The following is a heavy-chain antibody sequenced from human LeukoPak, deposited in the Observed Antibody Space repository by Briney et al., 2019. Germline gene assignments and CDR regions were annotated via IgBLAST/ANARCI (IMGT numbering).Heavy chain of an antibody. CDR3: ARAVTYYDYVWGSYRFNWLDP. V-gene: IGHV1-3*01. Sequence: ASVKVSCKASGYTFTSYAMHWVRQAPGQRLEWMGWINAGNGNTKYSQKFQGRVTITRDTSASTAYMELSSLRSEDTAVYYCARAVTYYDYVWGSYRFNWLDPWGQGTLVTVSS. D-gene: IGHD3-16*02. CDR1: GYTFTSYA. CDR2: INAGNGNT. J-gene: IGHJ5*02.